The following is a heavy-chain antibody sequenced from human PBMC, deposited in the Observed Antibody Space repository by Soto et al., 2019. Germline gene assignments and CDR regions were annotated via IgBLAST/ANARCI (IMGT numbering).Heavy chain of an antibody. CDR2: IIPILGIA. V-gene: IGHV1-69*02. J-gene: IGHJ5*02. Sequence: QVQLVQSGAEVKKPGSSVKVSCKASGGTFSSYTMSWVRQAPGQGLEWMGRIIPILGIANYAQKFQGRVTITADKSTSTAYMELSSLRSEDTAVYYCARGYCSSTSCSPHAWFDPWGQGTLVTVSS. CDR3: ARGYCSSTSCSPHAWFDP. D-gene: IGHD2-2*01. CDR1: GGTFSSYT.